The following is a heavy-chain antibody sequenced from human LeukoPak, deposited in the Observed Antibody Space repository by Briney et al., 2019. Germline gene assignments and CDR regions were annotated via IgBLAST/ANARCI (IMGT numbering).Heavy chain of an antibody. J-gene: IGHJ6*03. CDR3: ARVLTIFGVVIGNYYYNMDV. CDR2: INHSGST. CDR1: GGSFSGYY. V-gene: IGHV4-34*01. D-gene: IGHD3-3*01. Sequence: SETLSLTCAVYGGSFSGYYWSWIRQPSGKGLEWIGEINHSGSTNYNPSLKSRVTISVDTSKNQFSLKLSSVTAADTAVYYCARVLTIFGVVIGNYYYNMDVWGKGTTVTVSS.